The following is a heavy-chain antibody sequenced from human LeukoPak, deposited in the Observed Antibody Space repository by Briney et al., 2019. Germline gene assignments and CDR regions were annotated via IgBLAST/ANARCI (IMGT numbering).Heavy chain of an antibody. V-gene: IGHV3-73*01. CDR1: GYSLSSGYY. J-gene: IGHJ5*02. CDR2: IRSKANSYAT. CDR3: TPSAWFDP. Sequence: ETLSLTCTVSGYSLSSGYYWGRVRPASGKGLEWVGRIRSKANSYATAYAVSVKGRFTISRDDSKNTAYLQMNSLKTEDTAVYYCTPSAWFDPWGQGTLVTVSS.